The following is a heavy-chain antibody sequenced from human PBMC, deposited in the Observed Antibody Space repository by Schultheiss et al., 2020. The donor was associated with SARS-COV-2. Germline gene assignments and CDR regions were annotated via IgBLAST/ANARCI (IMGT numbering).Heavy chain of an antibody. Sequence: SQTLSLTCTVSGGSIRSSSYYWGWIRQPPGKGLEWIGSIYYSGSTYYNPSLKSRVTISVDTSKNQFSLKLSSVTAADTAVYYCARLGSSGWYMFDYWGQGTLVTVSS. CDR2: IYYSGST. CDR3: ARLGSSGWYMFDY. V-gene: IGHV4-39*07. D-gene: IGHD6-19*01. CDR1: GGSIRSSSYY. J-gene: IGHJ4*02.